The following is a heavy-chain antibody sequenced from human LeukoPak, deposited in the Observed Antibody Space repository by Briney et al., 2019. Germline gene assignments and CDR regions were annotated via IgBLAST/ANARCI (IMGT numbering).Heavy chain of an antibody. CDR3: ARVRYCTNGVCYYFDY. V-gene: IGHV3-11*04. CDR2: ISSSGSTI. J-gene: IGHJ4*02. CDR1: GFTFSDYY. D-gene: IGHD2-8*01. Sequence: GGSLRLSCAASGFTFSDYYMSWIRQAPGKGLEWVSYISSSGSTIYYADSVKGRFTISRDNAKNSLYLQMNSLRAEDTAVYYCARVRYCTNGVCYYFDYWGQGTLVTVSS.